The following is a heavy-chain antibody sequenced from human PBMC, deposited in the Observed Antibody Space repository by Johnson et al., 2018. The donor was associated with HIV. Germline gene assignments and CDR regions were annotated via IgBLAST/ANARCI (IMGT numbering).Heavy chain of an antibody. CDR1: GFTFSDYY. D-gene: IGHD6-25*01. CDR2: ISSSGSTI. V-gene: IGHV3-11*01. Sequence: QMLLVESGGGLVQPGGSLRLSCAASGFTFSDYYMSWIRQAPGKGLEWVSYISSSGSTIYYADSVKGRFTISRDDSKNTLYLQMNSLKTEDTAVYYCSVYFGTAFDFWGQGTMVTVSS. CDR3: SVYFGTAFDF. J-gene: IGHJ3*01.